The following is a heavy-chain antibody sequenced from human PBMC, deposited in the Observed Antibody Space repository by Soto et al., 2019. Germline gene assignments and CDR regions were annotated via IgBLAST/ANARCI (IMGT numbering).Heavy chain of an antibody. CDR1: GYTFTGYY. Sequence: GASVKVSCKASGYTFTGYYMHWVRQAPGQGLEWMGWINPNSVGTNYAQKFQGWVTMTRDTSISTAYMELSRLRSDDTAVYYCAREATYGDYEFDYWGQGTLVTVSS. CDR3: AREATYGDYEFDY. D-gene: IGHD4-17*01. CDR2: INPNSVGT. J-gene: IGHJ4*02. V-gene: IGHV1-2*04.